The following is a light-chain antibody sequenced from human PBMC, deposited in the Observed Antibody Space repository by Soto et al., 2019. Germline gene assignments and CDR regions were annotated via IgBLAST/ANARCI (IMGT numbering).Light chain of an antibody. V-gene: IGKV3-11*01. J-gene: IGKJ4*01. Sequence: EIVLTQSPATLPLSPGERATLSCRASQSVSSYLAWYQQKPGQAPRLLIYDASNRATGIPARFSGSGSGTDFTLTISSLEPEDFAVYYCQQRSNWPHLTFGGGTKVEIK. CDR1: QSVSSY. CDR3: QQRSNWPHLT. CDR2: DAS.